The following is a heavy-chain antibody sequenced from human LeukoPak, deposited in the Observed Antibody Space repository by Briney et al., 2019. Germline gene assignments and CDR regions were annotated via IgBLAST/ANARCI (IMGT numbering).Heavy chain of an antibody. D-gene: IGHD2-8*02. CDR1: GFTFSTFA. CDR3: ATYRQVLLPFES. V-gene: IGHV3-23*01. Sequence: GSLRLSCAASGFTFSTFAMIWVRQPPGKGLEWVSSIFPSGGEIHYADSVKGRFTISRDNSKSTLSLQMNSLRAEDTAIYYCATYRQVLLPFESWGQGTLVTVSS. J-gene: IGHJ4*02. CDR2: IFPSGGEI.